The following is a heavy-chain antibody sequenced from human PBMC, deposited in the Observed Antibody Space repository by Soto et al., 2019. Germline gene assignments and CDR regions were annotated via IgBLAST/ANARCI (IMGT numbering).Heavy chain of an antibody. CDR3: EREGQQQAQETYYYFYGMDI. V-gene: IGHV1-18*01. CDR1: GYNFTTYG. Sequence: ASVKVSCKAAGYNFTTYGISWVRQAPGQGLEWMGWISGDSVNTKSAPKLQDRITMTTDTSAGTAYMELRRLRSDDTAVYFCEREGQQQAQETYYYFYGMDIWSQGTRVTVS. CDR2: ISGDSVNT. D-gene: IGHD6-13*01. J-gene: IGHJ6*01.